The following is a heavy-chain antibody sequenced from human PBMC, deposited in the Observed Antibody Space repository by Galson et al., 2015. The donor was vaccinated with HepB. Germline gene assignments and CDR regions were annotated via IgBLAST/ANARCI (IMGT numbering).Heavy chain of an antibody. D-gene: IGHD5-24*01. CDR1: GFTLSTYW. CDR3: ARPKVPGRSAEGGWLY. J-gene: IGHJ4*02. Sequence: LRLSCAASGFTLSTYWMSWVRQAPGKGLEWIGSVYHGGSAYYNPSLKSRATISIDVSKNQFSLKLTSVTAADTAVYYCARPKVPGRSAEGGWLYWGQGTLATVSS. V-gene: IGHV4-38-2*01. CDR2: VYHGGSA.